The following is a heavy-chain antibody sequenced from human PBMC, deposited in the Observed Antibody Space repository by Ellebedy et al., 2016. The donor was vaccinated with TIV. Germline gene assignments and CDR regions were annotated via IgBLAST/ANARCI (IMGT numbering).Heavy chain of an antibody. V-gene: IGHV3-30*02. J-gene: IGHJ4*02. D-gene: IGHD6-19*01. CDR1: GFIFSSYG. Sequence: GGSLRLSCAASGFIFSSYGMHWVRQVPGKGLQWVAFVHYDGSIKFYADSVKGRFTISRDNSKNTLYLQMNSLRPEDAALYYCVKVVSGSGWSLEHWGQGTLVTVSS. CDR3: VKVVSGSGWSLEH. CDR2: VHYDGSIK.